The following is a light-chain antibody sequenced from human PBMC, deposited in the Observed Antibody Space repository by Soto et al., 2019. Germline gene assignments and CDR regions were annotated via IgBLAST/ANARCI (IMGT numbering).Light chain of an antibody. CDR2: WAS. Sequence: DIVMTQSPDSLAVSLGERATINCKSSQSVLYSSNNKNYLTWYQQKPGQPPKVLIYWASTRESGVPDRFSGSGCGTDFTLTISSLQAEDVAVYYCQQCYSTPRTFGQGTKVEIK. CDR1: QSVLYSSNNKNY. J-gene: IGKJ1*01. V-gene: IGKV4-1*01. CDR3: QQCYSTPRT.